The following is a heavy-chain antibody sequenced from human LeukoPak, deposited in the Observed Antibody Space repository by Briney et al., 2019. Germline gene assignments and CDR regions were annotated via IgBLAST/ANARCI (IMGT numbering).Heavy chain of an antibody. Sequence: ASVKVSCKASGYTFTSYGISWVRQAPGQRLEWMGWINAGNGNTKYSQEFQGRVTITRDTSANTAYMELSSPTSEDMAVYYCARSAGDSFDYWGQGTLVTVSS. CDR3: ARSAGDSFDY. CDR2: INAGNGNT. J-gene: IGHJ4*02. V-gene: IGHV1-3*03. CDR1: GYTFTSYG. D-gene: IGHD2-21*02.